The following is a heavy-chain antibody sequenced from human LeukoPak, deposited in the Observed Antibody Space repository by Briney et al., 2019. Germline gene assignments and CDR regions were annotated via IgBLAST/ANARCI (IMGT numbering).Heavy chain of an antibody. V-gene: IGHV1-46*01. CDR1: GYTFTSYC. CDR3: ARVDAYGSGATLGFDP. D-gene: IGHD3-10*01. CDR2: INPSGGST. Sequence: ASVKVSCKASGYTFTSYCMHWVRQAPGQGLEWMGIINPSGGSTSYAQKFQGRVAMTRDTSTSTVYMELSSLRSEDTAVYYCARVDAYGSGATLGFDPWGQGTLVTVSS. J-gene: IGHJ5*02.